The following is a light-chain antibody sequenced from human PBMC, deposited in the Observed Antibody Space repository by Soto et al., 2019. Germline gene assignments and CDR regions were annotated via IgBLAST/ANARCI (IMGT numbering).Light chain of an antibody. V-gene: IGKV1-8*01. J-gene: IGKJ1*01. CDR2: AAS. Sequence: AIRMTQSPSSLSASTGDRVTITCRASQGISSYLAWYQQKPGKAPKLLIYAASTLQSGVPSRFSGSGSGTDFTLTISCLRSEDFATYYCQQYYSYPSGTFGQGTKVDIK. CDR1: QGISSY. CDR3: QQYYSYPSGT.